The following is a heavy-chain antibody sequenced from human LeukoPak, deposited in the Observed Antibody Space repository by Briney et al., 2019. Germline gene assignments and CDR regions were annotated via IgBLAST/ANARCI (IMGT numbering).Heavy chain of an antibody. V-gene: IGHV3-21*01. CDR3: ARDSYSGSWYSYYYYGMDV. D-gene: IGHD6-13*01. J-gene: IGHJ6*02. CDR1: GFTFSSYA. Sequence: PGGSLRLSCAASGFTFSSYAITWVRQAPGKGLEWVSSISDSGTGTYYADSVQGRFTISRDNAKNSLYLQMNSLRAEDTAVYYCARDSYSGSWYSYYYYGMDVWGQGTTVTVSS. CDR2: ISDSGTGT.